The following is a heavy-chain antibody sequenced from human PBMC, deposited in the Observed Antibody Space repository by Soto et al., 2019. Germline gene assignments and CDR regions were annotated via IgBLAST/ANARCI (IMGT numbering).Heavy chain of an antibody. Sequence: EVQLVESGGGLVQPGGSLRLSCAASGFTFSSYWMSWVRQAPGKGLEWVANIKQDGSEKYYVDSVKGRFTISRDNAKNSLYLQMNGLRAEDTAVYYCARDYRYYDYIWGSYRYWYFDYWGQGTLVTVSS. D-gene: IGHD3-16*02. CDR2: IKQDGSEK. V-gene: IGHV3-7*01. CDR1: GFTFSSYW. J-gene: IGHJ4*02. CDR3: ARDYRYYDYIWGSYRYWYFDY.